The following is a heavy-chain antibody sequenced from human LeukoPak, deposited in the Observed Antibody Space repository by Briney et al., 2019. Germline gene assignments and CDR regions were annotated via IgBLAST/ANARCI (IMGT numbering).Heavy chain of an antibody. J-gene: IGHJ4*02. Sequence: GGSLRLSCAASGFTFSSYSMNWVRQAPGKGLEWVSSISSSSSYIYYADSVKSRFTISRDNAKNSLYLQMNSLRAEDTAVYYCARDVSLYYDFWSGYSPFDYWGQGTLVTVSS. D-gene: IGHD3-3*01. V-gene: IGHV3-21*01. CDR3: ARDVSLYYDFWSGYSPFDY. CDR2: ISSSSSYI. CDR1: GFTFSSYS.